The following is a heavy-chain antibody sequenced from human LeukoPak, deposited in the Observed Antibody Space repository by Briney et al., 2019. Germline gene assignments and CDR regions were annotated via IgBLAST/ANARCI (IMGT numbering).Heavy chain of an antibody. CDR2: IYPGDSDN. Sequence: GESLKISCKGSGYNFGNSWIAWVRQMPGKGLEWMGIIYPGDSDNKYGPSFQGQVTISADKSISTAYLQWSSLKASDSAIYYCARKEYMDVWGEGTTVTVSS. CDR3: ARKEYMDV. CDR1: GYNFGNSW. V-gene: IGHV5-51*01. J-gene: IGHJ6*03.